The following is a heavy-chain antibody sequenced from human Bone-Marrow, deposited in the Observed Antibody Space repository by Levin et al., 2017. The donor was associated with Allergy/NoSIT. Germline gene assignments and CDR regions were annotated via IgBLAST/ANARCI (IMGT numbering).Heavy chain of an antibody. D-gene: IGHD3-9*01. CDR1: GFTFTDYY. CDR3: TKCVTPGYYSYGLDV. CDR2: ISPSGSTI. J-gene: IGHJ6*02. Sequence: GESLKISCEISGFTFTDYYMGWVRQAPGKGLDWVAYISPSGSTIYTADSMKGRFAISRDNTKNSLYLQMDSLRAEDTAVYYCTKCVTPGYYSYGLDVWGPGTTVTVSS. V-gene: IGHV3-11*01.